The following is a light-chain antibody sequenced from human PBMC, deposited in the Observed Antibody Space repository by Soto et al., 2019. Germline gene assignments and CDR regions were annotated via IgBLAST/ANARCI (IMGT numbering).Light chain of an antibody. V-gene: IGLV1-40*01. CDR1: SSNIGAGYP. CDR2: G. Sequence: QSVLTQPPSVSGAPGQRVTISCTGSSSNIGAGYPVHWYQQLPGTAPKLLVAGNRPSGVPDRFSVSKSGASASLAITGLQAEDEADYYCLLVYGGAWVFGGGTKLTVL. J-gene: IGLJ3*02. CDR3: LLVYGGAWV.